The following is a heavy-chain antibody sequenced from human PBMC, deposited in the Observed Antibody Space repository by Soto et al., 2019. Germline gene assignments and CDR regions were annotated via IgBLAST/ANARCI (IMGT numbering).Heavy chain of an antibody. V-gene: IGHV1-69*01. D-gene: IGHD2-2*02. Sequence: QVQLVQSGAEVKKPGSSVKVSCKASGGKFSSYAISWVRQAPGQGLEWMGGIIPIFGTANYAQKFQGRVTITADESTSTAYMELSSLRSEDTAVYYCARGVIVVVPAAIRYFDYWGQGTLVTVSS. CDR3: ARGVIVVVPAAIRYFDY. J-gene: IGHJ4*02. CDR1: GGKFSSYA. CDR2: IIPIFGTA.